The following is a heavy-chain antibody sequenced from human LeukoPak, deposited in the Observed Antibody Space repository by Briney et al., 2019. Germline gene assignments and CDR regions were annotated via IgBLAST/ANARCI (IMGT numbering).Heavy chain of an antibody. V-gene: IGHV3-23*01. J-gene: IGHJ4*02. CDR1: EFDFSTHA. D-gene: IGHD4-17*01. Sequence: GGSLRLSCAASEFDFSTHAMTWVRQAPGKGRKWVSAISISGTKTYYADSVKGRFTISRDNSKNTLYLQMYSLRAEDTAVYYCANEIRPNDYWGQGTLVTVSS. CDR3: ANEIRPNDY. CDR2: ISISGTKT.